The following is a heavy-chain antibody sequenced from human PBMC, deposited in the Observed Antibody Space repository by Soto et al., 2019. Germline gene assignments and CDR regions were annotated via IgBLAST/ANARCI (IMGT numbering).Heavy chain of an antibody. CDR2: ISAYNGNT. CDR1: GYTFTSYG. D-gene: IGHD3-22*01. J-gene: IGHJ5*02. Sequence: GASVKVSCKASGYTFTSYGISWVRQAPGQGLEWMGWISAYNGNTKYAQKLQGRVTMTTDTSTSTAYMELRSLRSDDTAVYYCARWYYYDSSGYYNWFDPWGQGTLVTVSP. V-gene: IGHV1-18*01. CDR3: ARWYYYDSSGYYNWFDP.